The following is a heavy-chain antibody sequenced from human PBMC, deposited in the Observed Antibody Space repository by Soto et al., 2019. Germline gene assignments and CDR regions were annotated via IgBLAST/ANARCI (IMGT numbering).Heavy chain of an antibody. CDR1: GGTFSSYA. Sequence: SVKVSCKASGGTFSSYAISCVRQAPGQGLEWMGGIIPIFGTANYAQKFQGRVTITADESTSTAYMELSSLTSEDTAVYYCASVTRWSSRGTLNWFDPWGQGTLVPVSS. CDR3: ASVTRWSSRGTLNWFDP. D-gene: IGHD6-13*01. CDR2: IIPIFGTA. J-gene: IGHJ5*02. V-gene: IGHV1-69*13.